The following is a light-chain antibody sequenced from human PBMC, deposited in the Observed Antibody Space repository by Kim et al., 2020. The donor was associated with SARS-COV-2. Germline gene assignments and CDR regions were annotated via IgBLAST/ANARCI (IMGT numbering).Light chain of an antibody. CDR1: SSDVGGYIH. CDR3: ASFTSSTTWV. V-gene: IGLV2-14*04. CDR2: DVN. J-gene: IGLJ3*02. Sequence: GQSSTIPCTGTSSDVGGYIHVSWYQQHPGKAPKLIIYDVNKRPSGASDRFSGSKSANTASLTISGLQAEDEAEYYCASFTSSTTWVFGGGTQLTVL.